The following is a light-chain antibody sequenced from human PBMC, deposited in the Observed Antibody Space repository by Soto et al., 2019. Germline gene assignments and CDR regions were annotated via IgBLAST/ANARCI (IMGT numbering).Light chain of an antibody. CDR1: QSVSSSY. CDR2: GAS. Sequence: EIVLTQSPGTLSLSPGERATLSCRASQSVSSSYLAWYQQKPGQAPRLLIYGASSRATGIPDRFSGSGSGTDFTLTISRLEPEDFAVYYCQQYGRSPGLFTFGPGTKVGIK. CDR3: QQYGRSPGLFT. V-gene: IGKV3-20*01. J-gene: IGKJ3*01.